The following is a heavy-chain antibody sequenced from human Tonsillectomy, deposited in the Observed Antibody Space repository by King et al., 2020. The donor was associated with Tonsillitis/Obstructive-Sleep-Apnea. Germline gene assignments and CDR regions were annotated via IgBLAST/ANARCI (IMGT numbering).Heavy chain of an antibody. J-gene: IGHJ6*03. CDR2: IYYNGDT. CDR3: ARHAPDMDNYYYYMDV. Sequence: LQLQESGPGLVKPSETLSLSCTVSGGSISSSRYYWGWIRQPPGKGLEWIATIYYNGDTYYNPSLKSRVTVSIDTSENQFSLKLTSVTAADTAVYYCARHAPDMDNYYYYMDVWGKGITVTVSS. D-gene: IGHD3-9*01. V-gene: IGHV4-39*01. CDR1: GGSISSSRYY.